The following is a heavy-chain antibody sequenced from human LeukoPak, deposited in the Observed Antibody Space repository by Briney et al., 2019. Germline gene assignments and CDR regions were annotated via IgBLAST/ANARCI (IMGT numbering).Heavy chain of an antibody. D-gene: IGHD3-3*01. CDR2: ISPKTGGT. Sequence: ASVKVSCKASGYTFTVYYIQWVRQAPGQGPEWMGWISPKTGGTKYAQNFEGRVTVTWDTSTSTANMEMRRLTYDDTAEYYCARSLEGLDFDYWGQGTLVTVS. CDR3: ARSLEGLDFDY. CDR1: GYTFTVYY. V-gene: IGHV1-2*02. J-gene: IGHJ4*02.